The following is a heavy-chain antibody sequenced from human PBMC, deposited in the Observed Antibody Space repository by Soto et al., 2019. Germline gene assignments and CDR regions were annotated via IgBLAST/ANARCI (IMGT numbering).Heavy chain of an antibody. Sequence: SETLSLTCAVSGGSISSGGYSWSWIRQPPGKGLEWIGYIYHSGSTYYNPSLKSRVTISVDRSKNQFSLKLSSVTAADTAVYYCARAENLGYCISTSCYPDAFDIWGQGTMVTVSS. V-gene: IGHV4-30-2*01. CDR3: ARAENLGYCISTSCYPDAFDI. CDR1: GGSISSGGYS. D-gene: IGHD2-2*01. CDR2: IYHSGST. J-gene: IGHJ3*02.